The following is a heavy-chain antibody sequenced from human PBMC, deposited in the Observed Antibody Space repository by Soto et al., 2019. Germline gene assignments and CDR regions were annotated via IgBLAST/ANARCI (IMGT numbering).Heavy chain of an antibody. CDR3: ARDVGPYTIDY. V-gene: IGHV3-7*03. D-gene: IGHD1-1*01. CDR2: INVDGGEI. J-gene: IGHJ4*02. Sequence: EVQLVESGGGLVQPGGSLRLSCEASGFIFSSYWMTWVRQAPGKGVEWVASINVDGGEIYYVGSVRGRFTVSRDNAKIALYLPMTSLRAEDTAVYYCARDVGPYTIDYWGQGTLVTVSS. CDR1: GFIFSSYW.